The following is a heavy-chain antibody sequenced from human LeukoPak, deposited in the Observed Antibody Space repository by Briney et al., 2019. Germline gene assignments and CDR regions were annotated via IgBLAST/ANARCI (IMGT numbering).Heavy chain of an antibody. Sequence: PSETLSLTCSVSGGSISRSSYYWGWIRQPPGKGLEWIGSIYYSGSTYYNPSLKSRVTISLGTSKNHFSLKLSSVTAADTAVYYCARQWIQLWMLDYWGQGTLVTVSS. CDR1: GGSISRSSYY. J-gene: IGHJ4*02. CDR2: IYYSGST. D-gene: IGHD5-18*01. V-gene: IGHV4-39*01. CDR3: ARQWIQLWMLDY.